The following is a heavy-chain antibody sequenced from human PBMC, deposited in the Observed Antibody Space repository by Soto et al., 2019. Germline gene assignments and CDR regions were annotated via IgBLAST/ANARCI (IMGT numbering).Heavy chain of an antibody. CDR1: GFPFSIYG. J-gene: IGHJ4*02. D-gene: IGHD4-17*01. Sequence: QLQLVESGGGVVQSGRSLRLSCTASGFPFSIYGMHWVRQAPGKGLEWVALILKAGSIKKYTDSVKGRFTISRDNSKNTLYLQMNSLRAEDTAVYYCAKAWSSWVDGDYYFDYWGRGTLVTVSS. V-gene: IGHV3-30*18. CDR2: ILKAGSIK. CDR3: AKAWSSWVDGDYYFDY.